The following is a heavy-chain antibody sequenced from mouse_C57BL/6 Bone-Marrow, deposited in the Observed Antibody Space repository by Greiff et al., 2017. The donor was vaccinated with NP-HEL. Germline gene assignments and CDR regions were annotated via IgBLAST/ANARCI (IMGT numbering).Heavy chain of an antibody. D-gene: IGHD1-1*01. Sequence: EVKLVESVAELVRPGASVKLSCTASGFNIKNTYMHWVKQRPEQGLEWIGRIDPANGNTKYAPKFQGKATITADTSSNTAYLQLSSLTSEDTAIYYCASITTVVATYWYFDVWGTGTTVTVSS. V-gene: IGHV14-3*01. CDR3: ASITTVVATYWYFDV. CDR2: IDPANGNT. CDR1: GFNIKNTY. J-gene: IGHJ1*03.